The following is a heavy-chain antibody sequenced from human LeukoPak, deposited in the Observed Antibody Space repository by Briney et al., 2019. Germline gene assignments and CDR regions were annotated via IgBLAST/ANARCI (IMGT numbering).Heavy chain of an antibody. CDR2: ISGSGGST. D-gene: IGHD1-26*01. J-gene: IGHJ4*02. V-gene: IGHV3-23*01. Sequence: GGSLRLSCAASGFTFSSYAMSWVRQAPGKGLGWVSAISGSGGSTYYADSVKGRFTISRDNSKNTLYLQMNSLRAEDTAVYYCAKDVGKWESLHFFDYWGQGTLVTVSS. CDR1: GFTFSSYA. CDR3: AKDVGKWESLHFFDY.